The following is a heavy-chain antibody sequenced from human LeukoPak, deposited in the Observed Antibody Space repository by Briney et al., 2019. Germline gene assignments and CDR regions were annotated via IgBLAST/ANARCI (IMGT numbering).Heavy chain of an antibody. J-gene: IGHJ4*02. D-gene: IGHD2/OR15-2a*01. Sequence: SETLSLTCTVSGGSISSYYWSWIRQPPGKGLERIGNIYYSGSTNYNPSLKSRVTISVDTSKNQFSLKLSSVTAADTAVYYCATGGIYFDYWGQGTLVPVSS. CDR3: ATGGIYFDY. V-gene: IGHV4-59*01. CDR2: IYYSGST. CDR1: GGSISSYY.